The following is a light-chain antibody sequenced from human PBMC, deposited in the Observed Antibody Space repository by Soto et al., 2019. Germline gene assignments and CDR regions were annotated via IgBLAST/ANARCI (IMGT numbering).Light chain of an antibody. CDR1: QSISSN. Sequence: EIVMTQSPATLSLSPGERATLSCRASQSISSNLAWYQQKPGQAPRLLVYGASIRATGIPARFSGSVSGTEFTLTISTLQSEDFAIYYCQHYKNWPPWTFGQGTKVDNK. CDR3: QHYKNWPPWT. V-gene: IGKV3-15*01. J-gene: IGKJ1*01. CDR2: GAS.